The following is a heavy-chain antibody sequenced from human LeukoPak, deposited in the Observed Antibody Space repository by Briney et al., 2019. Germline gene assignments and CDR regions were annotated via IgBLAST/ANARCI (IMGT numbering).Heavy chain of an antibody. V-gene: IGHV3-30*03. J-gene: IGHJ4*02. Sequence: PGGSLRLSCAASGFTFSSYGMHWVRQAPGKGLEWVAIISYDGSNKYYADSVKGRFTISRDNSKNTLYLQMNSLRAEDTAVYYCARDHTLVVTAMFDYWGQGTLVTVSS. CDR2: ISYDGSNK. D-gene: IGHD2-21*02. CDR3: ARDHTLVVTAMFDY. CDR1: GFTFSSYG.